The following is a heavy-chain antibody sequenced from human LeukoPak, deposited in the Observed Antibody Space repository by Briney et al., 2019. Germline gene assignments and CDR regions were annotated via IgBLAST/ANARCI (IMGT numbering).Heavy chain of an antibody. V-gene: IGHV3-33*01. CDR1: GFTFSTYG. CDR3: ARGYTSSWYAGAFDI. D-gene: IGHD6-13*01. J-gene: IGHJ3*02. CDR2: IWYDGSNK. Sequence: GGSLRLSCAASGFTFSTYGMHWVRQAPGKGLEWVAVIWYDGSNKYYTDSVKGRFTISRDSSKNTLYLQMNSLRAEDTAVYYCARGYTSSWYAGAFDIWGHGTLVTVSS.